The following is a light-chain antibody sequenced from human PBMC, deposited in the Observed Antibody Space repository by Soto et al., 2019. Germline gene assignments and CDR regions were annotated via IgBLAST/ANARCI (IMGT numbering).Light chain of an antibody. CDR2: DAS. Sequence: EIVLTQSPATLSLSPGERATLSCRASQSVSRYLAWYQQKPGQAPRLLIYDASKRATGIPARFSGSGSGTDFTLTISSLEPEDFAVYYCEQRSDSPLTFGGGTKVEIK. CDR3: EQRSDSPLT. CDR1: QSVSRY. J-gene: IGKJ4*01. V-gene: IGKV3-11*01.